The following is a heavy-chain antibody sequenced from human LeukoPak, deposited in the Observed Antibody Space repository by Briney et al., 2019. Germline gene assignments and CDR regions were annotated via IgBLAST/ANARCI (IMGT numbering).Heavy chain of an antibody. J-gene: IGHJ5*02. Sequence: PGGSLRLSCAASGFTFSTYAMHWVRQAPGKGLEWVAVIWYDGSNQYYADSVKGRFTISRDNAKNSLYLQMNSLRAEDTAVYYCARQGNEARYNWNYGDWFDPWGQGTLVTVSS. CDR2: IWYDGSNQ. CDR3: ARQGNEARYNWNYGDWFDP. CDR1: GFTFSTYA. V-gene: IGHV3-33*01. D-gene: IGHD1-7*01.